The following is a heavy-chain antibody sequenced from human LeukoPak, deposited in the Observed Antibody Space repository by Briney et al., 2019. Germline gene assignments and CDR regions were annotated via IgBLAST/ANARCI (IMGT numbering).Heavy chain of an antibody. CDR1: GGSISSSSYY. D-gene: IGHD6-13*01. CDR3: ARVSSSWYQDWYFDL. Sequence: SETLSLTCTVSGGSISSSSYYWGWIRQPPGKGLEWIGSIYHSGSTYYSPSLKSRVTMSVDTSKNQFSLKLSSVTAADTAVYYCARVSSSWYQDWYFDLWGRGTLVTVSS. J-gene: IGHJ2*01. CDR2: IYHSGST. V-gene: IGHV4-39*07.